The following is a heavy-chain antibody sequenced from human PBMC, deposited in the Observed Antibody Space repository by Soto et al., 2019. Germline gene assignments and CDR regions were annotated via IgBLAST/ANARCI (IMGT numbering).Heavy chain of an antibody. V-gene: IGHV3-73*02. J-gene: IGHJ2*01. CDR2: IRRKANNYAT. CDR3: TRHAVHYCGGDCYLLPYFDL. Sequence: EVQLVESGGGLVQPGGSLKLSCAASGFTFSGSAVHWVRQASGKGLEWVGRIRRKANNYATVYAASVKGRFTISRDDSKNTAYLQMNSLKTEDTAVYYCTRHAVHYCGGDCYLLPYFDLWGRGTLVTVSS. CDR1: GFTFSGSA. D-gene: IGHD2-21*02.